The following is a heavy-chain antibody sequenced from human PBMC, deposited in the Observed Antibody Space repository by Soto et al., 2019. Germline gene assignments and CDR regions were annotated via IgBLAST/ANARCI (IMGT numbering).Heavy chain of an antibody. J-gene: IGHJ4*02. Sequence: QLQLQESGPGLVKPSETLSLTCTVSGGSISSSSYYWGWIRQPPGKGLEWIGSIYYSGSTYYNPSLKSRVTISVDTSKNQFSLKLSSVTAADTAVYYCAGLEIFGVVITHFDYWGQGTLVTVSS. V-gene: IGHV4-39*01. CDR2: IYYSGST. CDR3: AGLEIFGVVITHFDY. D-gene: IGHD3-3*01. CDR1: GGSISSSSYY.